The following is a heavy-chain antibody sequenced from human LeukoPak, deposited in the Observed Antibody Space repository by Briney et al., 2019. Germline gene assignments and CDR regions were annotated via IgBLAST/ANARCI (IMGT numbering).Heavy chain of an antibody. CDR2: INTNAGNA. CDR1: GYTFTNYA. Sequence: ASVKVSCKASGYTFTNYAMNWVRQAPGQGLEWMGWINTNAGNATYAQGFTGRFVFSLDTPVSTAYLQISSLKAEDTAVYYCARGFEDVGAVNYYYYYYMDVWGKGTTVTVSS. V-gene: IGHV7-4-1*02. J-gene: IGHJ6*03. D-gene: IGHD1-26*01. CDR3: ARGFEDVGAVNYYYYYYMDV.